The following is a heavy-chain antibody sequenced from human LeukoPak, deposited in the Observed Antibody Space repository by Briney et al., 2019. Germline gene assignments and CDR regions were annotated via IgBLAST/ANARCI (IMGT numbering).Heavy chain of an antibody. J-gene: IGHJ5*02. Sequence: GESLKTSCKGSGYSFTSYWIGWVRQMPGKGLEWMGIIYPGDSDTRYSPYFQGQVTISADKSISTAYLQWSSLKASDTAMYYCARHEWRSIAARRWFDPWGQGTLVTVSS. CDR1: GYSFTSYW. V-gene: IGHV5-51*01. CDR3: ARHEWRSIAARRWFDP. D-gene: IGHD6-6*01. CDR2: IYPGDSDT.